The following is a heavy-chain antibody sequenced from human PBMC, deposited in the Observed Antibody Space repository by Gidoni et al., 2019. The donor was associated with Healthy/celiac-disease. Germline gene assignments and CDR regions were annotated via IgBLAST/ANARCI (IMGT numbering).Heavy chain of an antibody. CDR2: IYTSGST. CDR1: GGSISSGSYY. J-gene: IGHJ4*02. CDR3: ARGGGIVATIIDY. V-gene: IGHV4-61*02. Sequence: QVQLQESGPGLVKPSQTLSLTCTVSGGSISSGSYYWSWIRQPAGKGLEWIGRIYTSGSTTYNPSLKSRVTISVDTSKNQFSLKLSSVTAADTAVYYCARGGGIVATIIDYWGQGTLVTVSS. D-gene: IGHD5-12*01.